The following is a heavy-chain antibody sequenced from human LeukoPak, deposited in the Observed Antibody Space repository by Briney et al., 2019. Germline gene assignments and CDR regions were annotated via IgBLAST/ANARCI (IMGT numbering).Heavy chain of an antibody. CDR1: GGTFSSYA. CDR2: IIPIFGTA. Sequence: ASVKVSCKASGGTFSSYAISWVRQAPGQGLEWMGGIIPIFGTANYAQKFQGRVTITADESTSTAYMELSSLRSEDTAVYYCARDYSGLVGATGLVSNYYYYMDVWGKGTTVTISS. CDR3: ARDYSGLVGATGLVSNYYYYMDV. V-gene: IGHV1-69*13. D-gene: IGHD1-26*01. J-gene: IGHJ6*03.